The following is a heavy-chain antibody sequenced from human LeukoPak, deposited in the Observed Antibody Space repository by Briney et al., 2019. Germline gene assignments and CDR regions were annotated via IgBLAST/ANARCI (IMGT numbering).Heavy chain of an antibody. J-gene: IGHJ5*02. CDR3: ARSGHYGAGSYYSLNGFDP. V-gene: IGHV3-48*01. Sequence: GGSLRLSCAASGLTFRIFSMNWVRQAPGKGLEWVSYISSASLAIYYADSVKGRFTISRDNAKDSLYLQMNSLRAEDTAVYYCARSGHYGAGSYYSLNGFDPWGQGTLVTVSS. CDR1: GLTFRIFS. CDR2: ISSASLAI. D-gene: IGHD3-10*01.